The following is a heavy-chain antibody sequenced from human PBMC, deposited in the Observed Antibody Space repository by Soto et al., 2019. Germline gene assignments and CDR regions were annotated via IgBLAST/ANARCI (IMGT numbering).Heavy chain of an antibody. D-gene: IGHD6-13*01. CDR2: IKQDGSEK. J-gene: IGHJ4*02. CDR3: AREQPYSRSWYGFSLGY. Sequence: EVQLVESGGGLVQPGGSLRLSCAASGFTFSSYWMSWVRQAPGKGLEWVANIKQDGSEKYYVDSVKGRFTISRDNAKNSLYLQMNSLRAEDTAVYYCAREQPYSRSWYGFSLGYWGQGTLVTVSS. V-gene: IGHV3-7*01. CDR1: GFTFSSYW.